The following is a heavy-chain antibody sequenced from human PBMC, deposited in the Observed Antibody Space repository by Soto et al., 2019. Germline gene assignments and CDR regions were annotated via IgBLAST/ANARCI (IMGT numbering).Heavy chain of an antibody. V-gene: IGHV4-61*08. J-gene: IGHJ5*02. D-gene: IGHD1-1*01. CDR3: TRERSDDNDFDP. CDR1: GPALSSRGSF. Sequence: PSETLSLTCTVSGPALSSRGSFYTWVRQPPGKGLECLGHIYYSGGTNYNPSPKSPVTISLDQSKRQFSLRLISVTAAETAVYYCTRERSDDNDFDPWGKGTPVTVSS. CDR2: IYYSGGT.